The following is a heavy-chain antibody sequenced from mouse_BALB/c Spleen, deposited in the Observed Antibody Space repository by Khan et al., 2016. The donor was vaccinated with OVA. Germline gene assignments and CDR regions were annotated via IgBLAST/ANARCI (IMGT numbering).Heavy chain of an antibody. J-gene: IGHJ3*01. CDR3: TRGGYSSFAY. CDR2: IYPGNSEA. D-gene: IGHD2-12*01. V-gene: IGHV1-5*01. CDR1: GYSFTSYL. Sequence: EVKLMESGTVLARPGSSVKMSCKTSGYSFTSYLIHWVKQRPGQGLEWIGDIYPGNSEATYNQKFKDKAKLTADTSASTAYMELSSLTNEDFAVYYCTRGGYSSFAYWGQGTLVTVSA.